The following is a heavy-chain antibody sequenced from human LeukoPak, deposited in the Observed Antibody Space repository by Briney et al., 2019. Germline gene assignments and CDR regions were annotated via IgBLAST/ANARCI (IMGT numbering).Heavy chain of an antibody. CDR2: ISSSSSTI. V-gene: IGHV3-48*01. CDR1: GFTFSSYA. D-gene: IGHD3-10*01. CDR3: ANEGISLDNWFDP. Sequence: GGSLRLSCAASGFTFSSYAMHWVRQAPGKGLEWVSYISSSSSTIYYADSVKGRFTISRDNSKNTLYLQMNSLRAEDTAVYYCANEGISLDNWFDPWGQGTLVTVSS. J-gene: IGHJ5*02.